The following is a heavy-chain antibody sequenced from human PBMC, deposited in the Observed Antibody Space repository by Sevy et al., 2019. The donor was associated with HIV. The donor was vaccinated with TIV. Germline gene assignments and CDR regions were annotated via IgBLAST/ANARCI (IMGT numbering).Heavy chain of an antibody. CDR3: AKDRQPGGYVPYYYYYGMDV. V-gene: IGHV3-30*18. J-gene: IGHJ6*02. Sequence: GGSLRLSFAASGFTFSSYGMHWVRQAPGKGLEWVAVISYDGSNKYYADSVKGRFTISRDNSKNTLYLQMNSLRAEDTAVYYCAKDRQPGGYVPYYYYYGMDVWGQGTTVTVSS. D-gene: IGHD5-12*01. CDR2: ISYDGSNK. CDR1: GFTFSSYG.